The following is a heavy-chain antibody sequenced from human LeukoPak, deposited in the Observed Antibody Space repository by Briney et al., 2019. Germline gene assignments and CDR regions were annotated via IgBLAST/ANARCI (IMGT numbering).Heavy chain of an antibody. V-gene: IGHV4-34*01. CDR1: GGSFSGYY. CDR3: ARAPYYYGSGSYLDY. D-gene: IGHD3-10*01. CDR2: VNHSGST. J-gene: IGHJ4*02. Sequence: PSETLSLTCAVYGGSFSGYYWSWIRQPPGKGLEWIGEVNHSGSTSYNPSLKSRVTISVDTSKNQFSLKLSSVTAADTAVYYCARAPYYYGSGSYLDYWGQGTLVTVSS.